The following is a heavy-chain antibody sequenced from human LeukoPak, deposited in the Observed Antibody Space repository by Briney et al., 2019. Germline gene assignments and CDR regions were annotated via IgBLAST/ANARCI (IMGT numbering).Heavy chain of an antibody. Sequence: ASVKVSCKASGYTFTSYAMNWVRQAPGQGLEWMGWINPNSGGTNYAQKFQGRVTMTRDTSICTAYMELSRLRSDDTAVYYCASLIAADRYWFDPWGQGTLVTVSS. V-gene: IGHV1-2*02. D-gene: IGHD6-13*01. J-gene: IGHJ5*02. CDR2: INPNSGGT. CDR1: GYTFTSYA. CDR3: ASLIAADRYWFDP.